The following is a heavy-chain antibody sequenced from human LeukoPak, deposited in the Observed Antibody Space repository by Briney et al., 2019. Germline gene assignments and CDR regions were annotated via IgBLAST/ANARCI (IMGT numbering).Heavy chain of an antibody. Sequence: GGSLRLSCAASGLTVSSNYLTWVRQAPGQGLEWVSLIYSGGSTYYADSVKGRFTISRDNSKNTLYLQMNSLRAADAAVYYCARVEGTTAFDYWGREPWSSSPQ. CDR2: IYSGGST. CDR3: ARVEGTTAFDY. CDR1: GLTVSSNY. J-gene: IGHJ4*02. V-gene: IGHV3-53*01. D-gene: IGHD1-7*01.